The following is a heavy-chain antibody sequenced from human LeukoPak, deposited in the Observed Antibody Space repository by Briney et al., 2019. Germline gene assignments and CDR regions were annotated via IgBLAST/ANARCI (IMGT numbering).Heavy chain of an antibody. CDR1: GGSISSYY. CDR2: IYYSGST. Sequence: SETLSLTCTVSGGSISSYYWSWIRQPPGKGLEWIGYIYYSGSTNYNPSLKSRVTISVDTSKNQSSLKLSSVTAADTAVYYCARERVVVAATHYFDYWGQGTLVTVSS. CDR3: ARERVVVAATHYFDY. D-gene: IGHD2-15*01. J-gene: IGHJ4*02. V-gene: IGHV4-59*01.